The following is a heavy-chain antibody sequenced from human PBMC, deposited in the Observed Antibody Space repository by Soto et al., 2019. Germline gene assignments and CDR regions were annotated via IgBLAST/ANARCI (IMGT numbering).Heavy chain of an antibody. Sequence: QVQLVESGGGVVQPGRSLRLSCAASGFIFSSYGMYWVRQAPGKGLEWVAVISYDGSNKYYADSVKGRFTISRDNSKNTLYLQMNSPRAEDTAVYYCAKTIHGNAFVIWGQGTMVTVSS. CDR3: AKTIHGNAFVI. CDR1: GFIFSSYG. CDR2: ISYDGSNK. D-gene: IGHD3-9*01. V-gene: IGHV3-30*18. J-gene: IGHJ3*02.